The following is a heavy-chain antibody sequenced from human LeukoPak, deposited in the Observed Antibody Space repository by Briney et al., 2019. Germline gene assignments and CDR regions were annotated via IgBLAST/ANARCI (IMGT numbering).Heavy chain of an antibody. CDR2: IYYSGST. Sequence: SETLSLTCTVSGGSISSYYWSWIRQPSGKGLEWIGYIYYSGSTNYNPSLKSRVTISVDTSKNQFSLKLSSVTAADTAVYYCARGRTYYDILTGYSHWGQGTLVTVSS. V-gene: IGHV4-59*01. D-gene: IGHD3-9*01. CDR1: GGSISSYY. J-gene: IGHJ4*02. CDR3: ARGRTYYDILTGYSH.